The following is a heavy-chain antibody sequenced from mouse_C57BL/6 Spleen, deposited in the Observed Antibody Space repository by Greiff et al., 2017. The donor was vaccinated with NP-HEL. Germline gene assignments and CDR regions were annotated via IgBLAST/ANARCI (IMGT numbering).Heavy chain of an antibody. CDR3: ADYCSSLYYAMDY. D-gene: IGHD1-1*01. CDR2: IDPANGNT. CDR1: GFNIKNTY. V-gene: IGHV14-3*01. Sequence: EVQLQQSVAELVRPGASVKLSCTASGFNIKNTYMHWVKQRPEQGLEWIGRIDPANGNTKYAPKFQGKAPITADTSSNTAYLQLSSLPSEDTAIYYCADYCSSLYYAMDYWGQGTSVTVSS. J-gene: IGHJ4*01.